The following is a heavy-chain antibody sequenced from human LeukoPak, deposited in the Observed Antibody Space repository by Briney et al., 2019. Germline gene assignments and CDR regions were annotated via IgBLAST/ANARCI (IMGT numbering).Heavy chain of an antibody. CDR3: ARKDWAGTNAFDI. D-gene: IGHD6-19*01. J-gene: IGHJ3*02. CDR1: GFNFSSYG. Sequence: GGSLRLSCAASGFNFSSYGMHWVRQAPGKGLEWVSSISSSSSYIYYADSVKGRFTISRDNAKNSLYLQMNSLRAEDTAVYYCARKDWAGTNAFDIWGQGTMVTVSS. CDR2: ISSSSSYI. V-gene: IGHV3-21*01.